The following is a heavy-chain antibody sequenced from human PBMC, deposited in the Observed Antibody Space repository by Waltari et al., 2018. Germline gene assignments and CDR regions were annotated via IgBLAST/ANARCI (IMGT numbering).Heavy chain of an antibody. V-gene: IGHV4-4*07. CDR3: AREGQGALRGSYYYYYGMDV. D-gene: IGHD1-26*01. J-gene: IGHJ6*02. Sequence: QVQLQESGPGLVKPSETLSLTCTVSGGSISSYYWSWIRQPAGKGLEWIGRIYTSGGTNYNPSLKSRVTMSVDTSKNQFSLKLSSVTAADTAVYYCAREGQGALRGSYYYYYGMDVWGQGTTVTVSS. CDR1: GGSISSYY. CDR2: IYTSGGT.